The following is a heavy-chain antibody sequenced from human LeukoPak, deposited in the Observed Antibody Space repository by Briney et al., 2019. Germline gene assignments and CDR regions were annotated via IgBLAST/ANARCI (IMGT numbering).Heavy chain of an antibody. CDR3: AKDFPPDYYDSSGYLFDY. D-gene: IGHD3-22*01. J-gene: IGHJ4*02. CDR1: GFTFSSYG. V-gene: IGHV3-30*18. CDR2: ISYDGSNK. Sequence: GGSLRLSCAASGFTFSSYGMHWVRQAPAKGLEWVAIISYDGSNKYCADSVKGRFTISRDNSKNTLYLQMNSLRAEDTAVYYCAKDFPPDYYDSSGYLFDYWGQGTLVTVSS.